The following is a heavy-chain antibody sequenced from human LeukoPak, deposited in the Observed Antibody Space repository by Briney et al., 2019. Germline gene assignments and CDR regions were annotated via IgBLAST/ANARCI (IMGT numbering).Heavy chain of an antibody. CDR3: ASLDYDFWGRYLYYFDY. CDR2: INHSGST. V-gene: IGHV4-34*01. J-gene: IGHJ4*02. Sequence: SETLSLNCAVYGGSFSGYYWSWIRQPPGKGLEWIGEINHSGSTNYNPSLKIRVTISVDTSKHPFSLKLSFVTAADTAVYYCASLDYDFWGRYLYYFDYWGQGTLVTVSS. D-gene: IGHD3-3*01. CDR1: GGSFSGYY.